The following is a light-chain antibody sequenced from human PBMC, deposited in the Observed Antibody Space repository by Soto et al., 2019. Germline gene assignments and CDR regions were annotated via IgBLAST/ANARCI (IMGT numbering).Light chain of an antibody. CDR2: DAS. V-gene: IGKV1-5*01. CDR3: QQYNTYSRT. CDR1: QSISRW. Sequence: DIQMTQSPSTLSASVGDRVTITCRASQSISRWLGWYQQKEGKAPRLLIYDASSLESGVPSRFSGSGSGTEFTLTISSLQPDDFATYYCQQYNTYSRTFGQGTKV. J-gene: IGKJ1*01.